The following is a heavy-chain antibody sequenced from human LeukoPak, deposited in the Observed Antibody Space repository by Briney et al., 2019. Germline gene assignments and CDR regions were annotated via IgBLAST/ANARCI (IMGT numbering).Heavy chain of an antibody. D-gene: IGHD3-10*01. J-gene: IGHJ4*02. CDR2: IYYSGST. Sequence: PSETLSLTCTVSGGSISSYYWSWIRQPPGKGLEWIGYIYYSGSTNYNPSLKSRVTISVDTSKNQFSLKLSSVTAADTAVYYCARGNPWFGEFLPFDYWGQGTLVTVSS. V-gene: IGHV4-59*01. CDR1: GGSISSYY. CDR3: ARGNPWFGEFLPFDY.